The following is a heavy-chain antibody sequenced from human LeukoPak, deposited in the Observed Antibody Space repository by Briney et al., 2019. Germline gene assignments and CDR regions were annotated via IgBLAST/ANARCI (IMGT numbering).Heavy chain of an antibody. CDR2: ISYSGSTT. CDR3: ARAGPPAFDR. Sequence: GGSLRLSCAASGFTFTNFEMNWVRQAPGKGLEWVSYISYSGSTTSYADSVKGRFTISRDNAKNSLYLQMNSLRAEDMAVYYCARAGPPAFDRWGQGTLVTVSS. V-gene: IGHV3-48*03. J-gene: IGHJ5*02. CDR1: GFTFTNFE.